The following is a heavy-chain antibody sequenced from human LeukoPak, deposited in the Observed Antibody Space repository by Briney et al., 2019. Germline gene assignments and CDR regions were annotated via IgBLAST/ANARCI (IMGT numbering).Heavy chain of an antibody. V-gene: IGHV4-59*01. Sequence: ASETLSLTCTVSGGSISSYYWSWIRQPPGKGLEWIGYIYYSGSTNYNPSLKSRVTISVDTSKNQFSLKLSSGTAADTAVYYCARDGRTYYDILTGYSHDAFDIWGQGTMVTVSS. J-gene: IGHJ3*02. CDR2: IYYSGST. CDR1: GGSISSYY. CDR3: ARDGRTYYDILTGYSHDAFDI. D-gene: IGHD3-9*01.